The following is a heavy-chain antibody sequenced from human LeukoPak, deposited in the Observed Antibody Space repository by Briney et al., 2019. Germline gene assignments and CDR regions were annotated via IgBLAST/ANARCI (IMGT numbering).Heavy chain of an antibody. D-gene: IGHD3-3*01. CDR3: AKDYDFWSGYYSPTRGYFDY. V-gene: IGHV3-30*02. CDR2: IRFDGSNK. CDR1: GFTFSSSG. Sequence: GGSLRLSCAASGFTFSSSGMHWFRQAPGKGLKWVAFIRFDGSNKYSADSVEGRFTISRDNSKDTLYLQMNRLRAEDAAVYYCAKDYDFWSGYYSPTRGYFDYWGQGTLVTVSS. J-gene: IGHJ4*02.